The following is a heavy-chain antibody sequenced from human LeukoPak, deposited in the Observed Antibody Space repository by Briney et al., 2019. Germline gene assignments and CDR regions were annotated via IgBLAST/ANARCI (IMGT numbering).Heavy chain of an antibody. Sequence: TGGSLRLSCAASGFTVSSNYMSWVRRAPGEGLQWVSVIYSGGNTYYADAVKGRFTISRDNSKNTLYLQMNSLSAEDTAVYYCARVSDSSSWYRLNYYYYGMDVWGQGTTATVSS. J-gene: IGHJ6*02. CDR2: IYSGGNT. D-gene: IGHD6-13*01. CDR1: GFTVSSNY. CDR3: ARVSDSSSWYRLNYYYYGMDV. V-gene: IGHV3-53*01.